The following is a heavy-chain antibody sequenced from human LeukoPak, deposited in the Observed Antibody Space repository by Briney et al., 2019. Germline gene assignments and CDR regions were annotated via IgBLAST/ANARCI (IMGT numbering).Heavy chain of an antibody. Sequence: GGSLRLSCAASAFTFSDYSMNWVRQAPGKGLEWISYISGRRSSIYYADSVRGRFTISRDNAKNSMYLQMNSLRAEDTAVYYCARDRLTSGSYFFDYWGQGTLVTVSS. CDR2: ISGRRSSI. J-gene: IGHJ4*02. CDR3: ARDRLTSGSYFFDY. D-gene: IGHD1-26*01. CDR1: AFTFSDYS. V-gene: IGHV3-48*01.